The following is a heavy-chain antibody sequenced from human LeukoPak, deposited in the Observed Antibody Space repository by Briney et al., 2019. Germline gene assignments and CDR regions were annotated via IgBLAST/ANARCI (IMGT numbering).Heavy chain of an antibody. J-gene: IGHJ4*02. CDR2: ISSRCSTI. CDR3: ARDRGSSGPNYFDY. V-gene: IGHV3-48*03. D-gene: IGHD6-19*01. CDR1: GFTFSSHE. Sequence: PGGTLRLSCAASGFTFSSHEMNWARQALGKGREGGSYISSRCSTIYYADSVKGRFTISRDNAKHSLYLQMNSLRAEDTAVYYCARDRGSSGPNYFDYWGQGTLVTVSS.